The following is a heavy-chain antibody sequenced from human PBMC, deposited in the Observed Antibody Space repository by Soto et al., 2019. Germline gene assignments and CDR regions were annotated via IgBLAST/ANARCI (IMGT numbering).Heavy chain of an antibody. CDR3: APVAGRPGDRWFDP. CDR1: GGTFSSYA. Sequence: QVQLVQSGAEVKKPGSSVKVSCKASGGTFSSYAISWVRQAPGQGLEWMGGIIPIFGTANYAQKFQGRVTITADKSTSTAYMELSSLRSEDTAVYDCAPVAGRPGDRWFDPWGQGTLVTVSS. D-gene: IGHD6-19*01. J-gene: IGHJ5*02. V-gene: IGHV1-69*06. CDR2: IIPIFGTA.